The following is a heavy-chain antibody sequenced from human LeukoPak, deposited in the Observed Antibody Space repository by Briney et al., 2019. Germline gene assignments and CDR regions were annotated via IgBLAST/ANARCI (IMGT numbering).Heavy chain of an antibody. D-gene: IGHD3-10*01. J-gene: IGHJ4*02. CDR1: GFTFGSYA. V-gene: IGHV3-23*01. CDR3: AKDSPTWFGRLVNYFDY. Sequence: GGSLRLSCAASGFTFGSYAMSWVRQAPGKGLEWVSAIGGGGDSTYYADSVRGRFTFSRDSSKNTLYLQMNSLRAEDTAVYYCAKDSPTWFGRLVNYFDYWGQGTLVTVSS. CDR2: IGGGGDST.